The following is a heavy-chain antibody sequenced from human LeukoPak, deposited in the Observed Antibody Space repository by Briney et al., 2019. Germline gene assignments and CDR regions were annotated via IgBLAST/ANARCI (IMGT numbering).Heavy chain of an antibody. Sequence: PSETLSLTCTVSGGSISSYYWSWIRQPPGKGLEWIGYIYYSGSTNYNPSLKSRVTISVDTSKNQFSLKLSSVAAADTAVYYCARVGTYGSGSYLSWLDYWGQGTLVTVSS. CDR3: ARVGTYGSGSYLSWLDY. D-gene: IGHD3-10*01. V-gene: IGHV4-59*01. CDR1: GGSISSYY. J-gene: IGHJ4*02. CDR2: IYYSGST.